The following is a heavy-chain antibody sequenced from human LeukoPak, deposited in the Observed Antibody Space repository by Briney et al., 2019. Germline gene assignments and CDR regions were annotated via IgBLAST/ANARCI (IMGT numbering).Heavy chain of an antibody. J-gene: IGHJ6*02. CDR2: IIPIFGTA. V-gene: IGHV1-69*13. CDR3: ARDSGPDTAMDQYYYYGMDV. Sequence: ASVKVSCKASGGTFSSYAISWVRQAPGQGLEWMGGIIPIFGTANYAQKFQGRVSITADESTSTAYMELSSLRSEDTAVYYCARDSGPDTAMDQYYYYGMDVWGQGTTVTVSS. CDR1: GGTFSSYA. D-gene: IGHD5-18*01.